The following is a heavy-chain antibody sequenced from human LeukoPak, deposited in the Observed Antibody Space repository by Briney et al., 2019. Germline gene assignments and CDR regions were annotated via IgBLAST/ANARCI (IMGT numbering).Heavy chain of an antibody. CDR3: ARALGRLQPYYYYYGMDV. Sequence: GGSLRLSCAASVFTYSRYWVRCVRHARGKGREWLANIKQDGSEKLCVVSVKGRFPLSRDNPKNSLYPQENSLRAEDTAVYYCARALGRLQPYYYYYGMDVWGQGSTVTVSS. J-gene: IGHJ6*02. CDR2: IKQDGSEK. CDR1: VFTYSRYW. D-gene: IGHD5-24*01. V-gene: IGHV3-7*01.